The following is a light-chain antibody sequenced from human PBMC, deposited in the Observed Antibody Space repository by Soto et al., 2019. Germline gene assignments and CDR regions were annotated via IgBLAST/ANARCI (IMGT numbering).Light chain of an antibody. CDR1: SSDIGGYNY. CDR2: EVS. CDR3: SSYAGSNNFVV. Sequence: QSALTQPPSASGSPGQSVTISCTGTSSDIGGYNYVSWYQQHPGTAPKLMIYEVSQRPSGVPDRFSGSKSGNTASLTVSGLQAEYEADYYCSSYAGSNNFVVFGGGTQLTVL. J-gene: IGLJ2*01. V-gene: IGLV2-8*01.